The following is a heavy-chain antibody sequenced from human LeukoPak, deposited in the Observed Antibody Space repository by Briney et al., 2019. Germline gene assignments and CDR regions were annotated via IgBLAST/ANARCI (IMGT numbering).Heavy chain of an antibody. Sequence: ASVTVSFTASGYTFTTYGISWVRQAPGQGLEGMGWISAYNGNTNYARKLQGRVTVTTDTSTSTAYMELRSLRSDDTAVYYCARHRQERWEPAGYWGQGTLVTVSS. CDR1: GYTFTTYG. CDR3: ARHRQERWEPAGY. CDR2: ISAYNGNT. V-gene: IGHV1-18*01. D-gene: IGHD1-26*01. J-gene: IGHJ4*02.